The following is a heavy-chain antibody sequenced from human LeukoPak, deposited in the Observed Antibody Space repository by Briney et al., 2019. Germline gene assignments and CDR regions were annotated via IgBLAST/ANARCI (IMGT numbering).Heavy chain of an antibody. D-gene: IGHD3/OR15-3a*01. V-gene: IGHV4-39*01. CDR1: GVSISSSNSY. Sequence: SETLSLTCTVSGVSISSSNSYWGWIRQPPGKGLEWIGSIYYSGNTYYNASLKSHVSISIDPSKNQFSLKLTSVTAADTAVYYCARQTGSGLFILPGGQGTLVTVSS. CDR3: ARQTGSGLFILP. J-gene: IGHJ4*02. CDR2: IYYSGNT.